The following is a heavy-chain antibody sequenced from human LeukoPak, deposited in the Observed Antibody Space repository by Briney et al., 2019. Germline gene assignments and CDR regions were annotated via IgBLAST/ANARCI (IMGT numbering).Heavy chain of an antibody. CDR1: GGSFSGYY. D-gene: IGHD5-24*01. CDR3: ARGTRRDGYNYSDY. V-gene: IGHV4-34*01. J-gene: IGHJ4*02. CDR2: INHSGST. Sequence: SETLSLTCAVYGGSFSGYYWSWIRQPPGKGLEWIGEINHSGSTNYNPSLKSRVTISVDTSKNQFSLKLSSVTAADTAVYYCARGTRRDGYNYSDYWGQGTLSPSPQ.